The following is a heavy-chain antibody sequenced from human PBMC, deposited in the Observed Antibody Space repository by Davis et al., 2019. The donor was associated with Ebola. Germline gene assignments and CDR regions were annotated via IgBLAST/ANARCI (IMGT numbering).Heavy chain of an antibody. CDR2: ISGSGGST. J-gene: IGHJ6*04. V-gene: IGHV3-23*01. CDR3: SGWKYYYYGMDV. Sequence: GGSLRLSCAASGFTFSSYAMSWVRQAPGKGLEWVSAISGSGGSTYYADSVKGRFTISRDNSKNSLHLQMNSLRVEDTAVYYCSGWKYYYYGMDVWGKGTTVTVSS. D-gene: IGHD6-19*01. CDR1: GFTFSSYA.